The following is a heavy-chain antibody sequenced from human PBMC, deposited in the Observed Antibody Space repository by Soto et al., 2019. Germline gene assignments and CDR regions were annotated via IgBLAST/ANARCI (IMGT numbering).Heavy chain of an antibody. D-gene: IGHD7-27*01. Sequence: SETLSLTCIVSGGSISSYYWSWIRQPPGKGLEWIGYIYYSGSTDYDPSLKSRVTISVDTSKNQFSLKLSSVTAADTAVYYCARRWGTYFDFWGQGTLVTVSS. CDR2: IYYSGST. J-gene: IGHJ4*02. CDR1: GGSISSYY. CDR3: ARRWGTYFDF. V-gene: IGHV4-59*01.